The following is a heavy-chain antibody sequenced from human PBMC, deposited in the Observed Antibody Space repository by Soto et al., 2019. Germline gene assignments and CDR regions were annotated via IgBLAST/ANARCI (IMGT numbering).Heavy chain of an antibody. CDR1: GYSFTSYW. J-gene: IGHJ3*02. V-gene: IGHV5-51*01. CDR2: IYPGDSDT. D-gene: IGHD2-2*01. CDR3: TRQMAVVVPAALADAFDI. Sequence: GESLKISCEGSGYSFTSYWIGWVRQMPGKGLEWMGIIYPGDSDTRYSPSFQGQVTISADKSISTAYLQWSSLKASDTAMYYCTRQMAVVVPAALADAFDIWGQGTMVTVSS.